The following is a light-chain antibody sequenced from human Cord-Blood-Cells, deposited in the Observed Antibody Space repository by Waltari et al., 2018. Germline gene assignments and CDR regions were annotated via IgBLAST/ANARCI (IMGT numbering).Light chain of an antibody. CDR3: CSYAGSSTWV. J-gene: IGLJ3*02. CDR1: SSDVGSYNL. V-gene: IGLV2-23*01. CDR2: EGS. Sequence: QSALTQPASVSGSPGQSITISCTGTSSDVGSYNLVSWYQQHPGKAPKLMIYEGSKRPSGVSNRFSGSKSGNTASLTISGLQSDDGADYYCCSYAGSSTWVFGGGTKLTVL.